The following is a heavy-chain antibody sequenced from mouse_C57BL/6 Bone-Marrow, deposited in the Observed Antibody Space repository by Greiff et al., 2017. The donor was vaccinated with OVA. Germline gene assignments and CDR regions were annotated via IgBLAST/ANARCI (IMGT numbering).Heavy chain of an antibody. J-gene: IGHJ4*01. CDR1: EYEFPSHD. V-gene: IGHV5-2*01. Sequence: EVQGVESGGGLVQPGESLKLSCESNEYEFPSHDMSWVRKTPEKRLELVAAINSDGGSTYYPDTMERRFIISRDNTKKTLYLQMSRLRSEDTALYYCARHTGFYYGSSYRGYAMDYWGQGTSVTVSS. CDR2: INSDGGST. CDR3: ARHTGFYYGSSYRGYAMDY. D-gene: IGHD1-1*01.